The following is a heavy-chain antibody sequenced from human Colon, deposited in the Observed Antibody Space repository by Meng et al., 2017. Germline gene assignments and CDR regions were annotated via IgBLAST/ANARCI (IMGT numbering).Heavy chain of an antibody. Sequence: SVKVSCKTSGDTFSNYAISWVRQAPGQGLEWMGGIIPMSEITNYAQKFQDRVTILADKSTNIAYMELNSLTSEDTAVYYCARGCSGGSCYAYWGQGTLVTVSS. J-gene: IGHJ4*02. D-gene: IGHD2-15*01. CDR2: IIPMSEIT. CDR3: ARGCSGGSCYAY. V-gene: IGHV1-69*10. CDR1: GDTFSNYA.